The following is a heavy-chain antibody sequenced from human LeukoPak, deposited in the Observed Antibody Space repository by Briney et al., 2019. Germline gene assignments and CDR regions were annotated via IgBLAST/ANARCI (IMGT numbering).Heavy chain of an antibody. V-gene: IGHV3-33*01. J-gene: IGHJ3*01. D-gene: IGHD3-16*01. CDR2: IWHDGATK. CDR1: GFISSNYA. Sequence: GTSLRLSCKTSGFISSNYAMHWVRQAPGKGLDWVAMIWHDGATKFYADSVKGRFTISRDNSKDTLYLQMDSLRAEDTAVFYCARELLGEGPDAFDVWGQGTIVTVSS. CDR3: ARELLGEGPDAFDV.